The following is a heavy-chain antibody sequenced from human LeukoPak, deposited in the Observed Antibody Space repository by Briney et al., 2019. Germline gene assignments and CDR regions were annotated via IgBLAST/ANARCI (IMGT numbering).Heavy chain of an antibody. CDR1: GYTYTGYY. Sequence: ASVKVSCKASGYTYTGYYMHWVRQAPGQGLEWMGWINPNSGGTNYAQKFQGRVTMTRDMSTSTVYMELSSLRSEDTAVYYCARDVGYCTNGVCYYMDVWGKGTTVTVSS. CDR3: ARDVGYCTNGVCYYMDV. V-gene: IGHV1-2*02. J-gene: IGHJ6*03. D-gene: IGHD2-8*01. CDR2: INPNSGGT.